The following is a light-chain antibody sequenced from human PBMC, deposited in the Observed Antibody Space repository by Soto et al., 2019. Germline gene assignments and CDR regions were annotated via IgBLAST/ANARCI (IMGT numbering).Light chain of an antibody. J-gene: IGLJ2*01. V-gene: IGLV2-14*01. CDR3: SSYTSSSTVV. Sequence: QSVLTQPASVSGSPGQSITISCTGTSSDVGGYNYVSWYQQHPGKAPKLRIYDVSNRPSGVSNRFSGSKSGNTASLTISGPQAEDEADYYCSSYTSSSTVVFGGGTKLTVL. CDR1: SSDVGGYNY. CDR2: DVS.